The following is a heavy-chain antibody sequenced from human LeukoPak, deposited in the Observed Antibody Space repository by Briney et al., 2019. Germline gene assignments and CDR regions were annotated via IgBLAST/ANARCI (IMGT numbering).Heavy chain of an antibody. CDR3: ASSPRMGYGGIYFDY. Sequence: SVKVSCKASGGTFSSYAISWVRQAPGQGLEWMGGIIPIFGTANYAQKFQGRVTITADESTSTAYMELSSLRSEDTAVYYCASSPRMGYGGIYFDYWGQGTLVTVSS. CDR1: GGTFSSYA. V-gene: IGHV1-69*13. CDR2: IIPIFGTA. J-gene: IGHJ4*02. D-gene: IGHD4-23*01.